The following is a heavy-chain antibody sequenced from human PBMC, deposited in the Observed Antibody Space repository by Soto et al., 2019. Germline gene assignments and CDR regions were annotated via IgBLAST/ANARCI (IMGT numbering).Heavy chain of an antibody. V-gene: IGHV6-1*01. CDR1: GDSLSSNTAA. CDR3: ARRIVATETFDY. CDR2: TYYRSKWYY. Sequence: PSQTLSLTCAISGDSLSSNTAAWSWIRQSPSRGLEWLGRTYYRSKWYYDYAASVTSRMTINPDTSKNQFSLTVTSVTAADTAAYYCARRIVATETFDYWGQGTLVTVSS. J-gene: IGHJ4*02. D-gene: IGHD5-12*01.